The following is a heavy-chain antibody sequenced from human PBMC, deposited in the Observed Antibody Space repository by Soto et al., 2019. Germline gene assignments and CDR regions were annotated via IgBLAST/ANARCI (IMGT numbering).Heavy chain of an antibody. V-gene: IGHV4-30-4*01. CDR1: GGSISSGDYY. CDR3: ARDLYYYDSGYNWFDP. Sequence: SETLSLTCTVSGGSISSGDYYWSWIRQPPGKGLEWIGYIYYSGSTYYIPSLKSRVTISVDTSKNQFSLKLSSVTAADTAVYYCARDLYYYDSGYNWFDPWGQGTLVTVSS. D-gene: IGHD3-22*01. J-gene: IGHJ5*02. CDR2: IYYSGST.